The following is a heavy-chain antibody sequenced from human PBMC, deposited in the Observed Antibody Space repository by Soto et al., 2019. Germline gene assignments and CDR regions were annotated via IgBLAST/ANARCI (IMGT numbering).Heavy chain of an antibody. CDR2: ISSSGSTI. CDR3: GRDSLRLAVQLDC. V-gene: IGHV3-11*01. D-gene: IGHD3-9*01. J-gene: IGHJ4*02. CDR1: GFTFSDYY. Sequence: QVQLVESGGGLVKPGGSLRLSCAASGFTFSDYYMSWIRQAPGKGLEWVSYISSSGSTIYYADSVKGRFTISRDNAKNARDLEMNSLGAEDRAVYYCGRDSLRLAVQLDCGGQGTLVTVSS.